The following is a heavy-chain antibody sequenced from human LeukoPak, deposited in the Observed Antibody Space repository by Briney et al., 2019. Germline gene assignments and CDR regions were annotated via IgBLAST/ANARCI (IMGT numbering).Heavy chain of an antibody. J-gene: IGHJ6*02. Sequence: SETLSLTCTVSGGSISGFYWSWIRQPPGKGLGGVAYIYYTGSSNYNPSLSSRVTISVDTSKNQLSLTLGCVSAGDTAVYYCARSPPPLHNGMDVWGHGTTVTVSS. CDR3: ARSPPPLHNGMDV. CDR2: IYYTGSS. V-gene: IGHV4-59*12. CDR1: GGSISGFY.